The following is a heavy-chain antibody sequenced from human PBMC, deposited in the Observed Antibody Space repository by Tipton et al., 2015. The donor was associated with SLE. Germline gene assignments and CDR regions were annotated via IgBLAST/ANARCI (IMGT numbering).Heavy chain of an antibody. CDR2: IYYSGST. CDR3: ARDSLAARYAFDI. Sequence: TLPLTCTVSGGSISSHYWSWIRQPPGKGLEWIGYIYYSGSTNYNPSLKSRVTISVDTSKNQFSLKLSSVTAADTAVYYCARDSLAARYAFDIWGQGTMVTVSS. CDR1: GGSISSHY. D-gene: IGHD6-6*01. V-gene: IGHV4-59*11. J-gene: IGHJ3*02.